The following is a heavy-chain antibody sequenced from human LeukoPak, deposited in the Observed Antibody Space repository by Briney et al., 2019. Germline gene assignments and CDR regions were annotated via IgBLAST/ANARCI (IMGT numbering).Heavy chain of an antibody. D-gene: IGHD2-15*01. V-gene: IGHV4-59*01. CDR3: ASAPLSCCSGGSCYSCWFDP. CDR2: IYYSGST. Sequence: PSETMSLTCTVSGGSISSYYWSWIRQPPGKGLEWIGYIYYSGSTNYNPSLKSRVTISVDTSKNQFSLKLSSVTAADTAVYYCASAPLSCCSGGSCYSCWFDPWGQGTLVTVSS. J-gene: IGHJ5*02. CDR1: GGSISSYY.